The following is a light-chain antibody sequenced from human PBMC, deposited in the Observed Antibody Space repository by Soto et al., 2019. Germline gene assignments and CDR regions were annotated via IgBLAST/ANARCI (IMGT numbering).Light chain of an antibody. CDR3: QQYNNWPPWT. V-gene: IGKV3-15*01. CDR1: QSVSSN. Sequence: EIVMTQSPATLSVSPGERATLSCRASQSVSSNFAWYQQKPGQAPRLLIYGASTRATGIPARFSGSGSGTEFTLTNSSLQSEDFAVYYYQQYNNWPPWTFGQGTKVQIK. CDR2: GAS. J-gene: IGKJ1*01.